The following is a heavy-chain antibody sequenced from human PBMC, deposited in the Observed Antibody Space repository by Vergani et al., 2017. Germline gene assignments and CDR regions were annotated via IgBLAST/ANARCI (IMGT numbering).Heavy chain of an antibody. V-gene: IGHV4-34*01. D-gene: IGHD5-18*01. CDR1: GGSFSSYY. CDR3: AREGLRAYSYGSPGNGKHFYYALDV. CDR2: INHSGST. Sequence: QVQLQQWGAGLLKPSETLSLTCTVYGGSFSSYYWSWIRQPPGKGLEWIGEINHSGSTNYNPSLQSRLTISVDTSKNQLSLNLYSVTAADTAVYYCAREGLRAYSYGSPGNGKHFYYALDVWGQGTTVTVSS. J-gene: IGHJ6*02.